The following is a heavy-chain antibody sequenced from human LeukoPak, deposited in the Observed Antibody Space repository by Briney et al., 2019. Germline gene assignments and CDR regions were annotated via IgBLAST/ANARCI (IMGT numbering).Heavy chain of an antibody. CDR2: ISAYNGNT. CDR3: ARVLPIFGVVSTPDY. CDR1: GYTFTSYG. D-gene: IGHD3-3*01. V-gene: IGHV1-18*01. J-gene: IGHJ4*02. Sequence: ASVKVSCKASGYTFTSYGISWVRQAPGQGLEWMGWISAYNGNTNYAQKLQGRVTTTTDTSTSTAYMELRSLRFDDTAVYYCARVLPIFGVVSTPDYWGQGPLVTVSS.